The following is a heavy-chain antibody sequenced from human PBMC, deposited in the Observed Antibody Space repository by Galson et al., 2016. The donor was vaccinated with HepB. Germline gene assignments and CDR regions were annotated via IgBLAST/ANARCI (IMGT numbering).Heavy chain of an antibody. D-gene: IGHD2-15*01. CDR3: AATIDCRVGSCYSTPNYFES. CDR2: FYYIGNN. V-gene: IGHV4-59*01. J-gene: IGHJ4*02. Sequence: ETLSLTCTVSGASISNKYWSWIRQSPGKGLAWIGFFYYIGNNNYNPSLQPRVTISVDTSKNQFSLKLTSLTPADTAVYFCAATIDCRVGSCYSTPNYFESWGRGTLVTVSS. CDR1: GASISNKY.